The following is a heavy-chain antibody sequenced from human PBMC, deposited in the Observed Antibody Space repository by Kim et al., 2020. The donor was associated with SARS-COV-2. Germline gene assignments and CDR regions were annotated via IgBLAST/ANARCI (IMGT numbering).Heavy chain of an antibody. V-gene: IGHV7-4-1*02. CDR1: GYTFTSYA. D-gene: IGHD3-3*01. CDR2: INTNTGNP. J-gene: IGHJ6*02. CDR3: ARSRRATVPFGNYYYYYGMDV. Sequence: ASVKVSCKASGYTFTSYAMNWVRQAPGQGLEWMGWINTNTGNPTYAQGFTGRFVFSLDTSVSTAYLQISSLKAEDTAVYYCARSRRATVPFGNYYYYYGMDVWGQGTTVTVSS.